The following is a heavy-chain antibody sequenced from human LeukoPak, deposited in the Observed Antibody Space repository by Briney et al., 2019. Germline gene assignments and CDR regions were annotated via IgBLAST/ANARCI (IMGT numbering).Heavy chain of an antibody. CDR1: GFTFSSYS. Sequence: GGSLRLSCAASGFTFSSYSMNWVRQAPGKGLEWVSSISSSSSYIYYADSVKGRFTISRDNAKNSLYLQMNSLRAEDTAVYYCARDADQIAESPNWYFDLWGRGTLVTVSS. J-gene: IGHJ2*01. D-gene: IGHD6-13*01. CDR3: ARDADQIAESPNWYFDL. CDR2: ISSSSSYI. V-gene: IGHV3-21*01.